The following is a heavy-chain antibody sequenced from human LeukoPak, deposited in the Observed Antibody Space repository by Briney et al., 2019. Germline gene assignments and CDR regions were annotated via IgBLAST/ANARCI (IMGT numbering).Heavy chain of an antibody. CDR1: GYSFTSYW. CDR2: IDPSDSYT. CDR3: ARGNWNDAEPYNWFDP. D-gene: IGHD1-1*01. J-gene: IGHJ5*02. V-gene: IGHV5-10-1*01. Sequence: GESLKISCKGSGYSFTSYWIGWVRQMPGKGLEWMGRIDPSDSYTNYSPSFQGHVTISADKSISTAYLQWSSLKASDTAMYYCARGNWNDAEPYNWFDPWGQGTLVTVSS.